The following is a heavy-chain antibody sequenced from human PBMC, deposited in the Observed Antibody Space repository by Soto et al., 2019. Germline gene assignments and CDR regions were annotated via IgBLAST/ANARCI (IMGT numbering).Heavy chain of an antibody. CDR3: ERAWAATYGMDV. V-gene: IGHV3-33*01. J-gene: IGHJ6*02. D-gene: IGHD6-25*01. CDR1: GFTFSSYG. CDR2: IWYDGSNK. Sequence: GGSLRLSCAASGFTFSSYGMHWVRQAPGKGLEWVAVIWYDGSNKYYADSVKGRFTISRDDSKNTLYLQMNSLRAEDTAMYYCERAWAATYGMDVWGQGTTVTVSS.